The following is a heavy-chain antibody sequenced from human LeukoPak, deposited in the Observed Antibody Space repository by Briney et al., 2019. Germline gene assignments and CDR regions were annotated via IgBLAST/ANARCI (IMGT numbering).Heavy chain of an antibody. CDR1: GGSISSRSYY. J-gene: IGHJ5*02. Sequence: SETLSPTCTVSGGSISSRSYYWGWIRQPPGKGLEWIGSIYYSGSTYYNPSLKTRVTISVDTSKNHFSLKLSSVTAADTAVYYCASRGGCSSTSCNNWFDPWGQGTLVTVSS. CDR2: IYYSGST. V-gene: IGHV4-39*07. D-gene: IGHD2-2*01. CDR3: ASRGGCSSTSCNNWFDP.